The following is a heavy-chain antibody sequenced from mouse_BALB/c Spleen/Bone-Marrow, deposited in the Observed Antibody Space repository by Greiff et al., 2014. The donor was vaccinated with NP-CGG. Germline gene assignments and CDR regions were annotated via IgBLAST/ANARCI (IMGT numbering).Heavy chain of an antibody. CDR2: IRNRANGYTT. CDR1: GFTFTDNY. D-gene: IGHD2-12*01. Sequence: DVQLVESGGGLVQPGGSLRLSCATSGFTFTDNYMSWVRQPPGKALEWLGFIRNRANGYTTEYSASVKGRFTIDNDNYKSYLYLKRKNLEDKARDYYYRARDDDGIAYWGQGTLVTVSA. J-gene: IGHJ3*01. V-gene: IGHV7-3*02. CDR3: ARDDDGIAY.